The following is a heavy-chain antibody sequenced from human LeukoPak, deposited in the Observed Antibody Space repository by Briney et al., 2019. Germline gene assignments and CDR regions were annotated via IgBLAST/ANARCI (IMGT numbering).Heavy chain of an antibody. D-gene: IGHD2-15*01. Sequence: TGGSLRLSCAASGFTFSSYSMNWVRQAPGKGLEWVSPISSSSSYIYYADSVKGRFTISRDNAKNSLYLQMNSLRAEDTAVYYCARALDPYCSGGSCYPIRAFDIWGQGTMVTVSS. V-gene: IGHV3-21*01. CDR3: ARALDPYCSGGSCYPIRAFDI. CDR2: ISSSSSYI. CDR1: GFTFSSYS. J-gene: IGHJ3*02.